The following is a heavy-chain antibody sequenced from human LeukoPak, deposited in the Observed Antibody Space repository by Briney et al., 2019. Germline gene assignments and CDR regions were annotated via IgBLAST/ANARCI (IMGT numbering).Heavy chain of an antibody. D-gene: IGHD3-3*01. CDR3: ARAYDFWSGYYPGYYYYGMDV. J-gene: IGHJ6*02. V-gene: IGHV4-59*08. CDR1: GGSISSYY. Sequence: SETLSLTCTVSGGSISSYYWSWIRQPPGKGLEWIGYIYYSGSTNYNPSLKSRVTISVDTSKNQFSLKLCSVTAADTAVYYCARAYDFWSGYYPGYYYYGMDVWAKGPRSPSP. CDR2: IYYSGST.